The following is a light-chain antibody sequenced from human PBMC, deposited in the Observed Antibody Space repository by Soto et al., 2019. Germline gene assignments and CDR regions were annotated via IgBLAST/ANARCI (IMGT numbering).Light chain of an antibody. CDR1: QSVSSSY. J-gene: IGKJ4*01. V-gene: IGKV3-20*01. Sequence: EIVLTQSPGTLSLSPWERATLSCRASQSVSSSYLAWYQQKPGQAPRLLIYGASIRATGIPDRFSGSGSGTDFTLIISRLDPEDFAVYYCQQYVRSPLTFGGGTKVEIK. CDR3: QQYVRSPLT. CDR2: GAS.